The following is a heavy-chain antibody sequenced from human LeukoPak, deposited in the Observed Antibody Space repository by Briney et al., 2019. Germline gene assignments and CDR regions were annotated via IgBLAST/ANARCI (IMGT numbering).Heavy chain of an antibody. CDR3: ARQFDGSHPNAFDI. V-gene: IGHV3-33*01. CDR2: TWYDGSYK. Sequence: GGSLRLSCAASGFTFSTYGMHWVRQAPGKRLEWVSVTWYDGSYKYYGDSVKGRFTISRDNSKNTLYLQMASLRVEDTAVYYCARQFDGSHPNAFDIWGQGTMVTVSS. J-gene: IGHJ3*02. D-gene: IGHD1-26*01. CDR1: GFTFSTYG.